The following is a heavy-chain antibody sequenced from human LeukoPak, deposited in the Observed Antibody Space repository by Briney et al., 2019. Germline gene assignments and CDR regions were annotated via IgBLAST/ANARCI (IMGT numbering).Heavy chain of an antibody. V-gene: IGHV3-11*01. Sequence: PGGSLRLSCAASGFTFSDYYMSWIRQAPGKGLEWVSYISSSGSTIYYADSVKGRFTISRDNAKNSLYLQMNSLGAEDTAVYYCARAGCGDILTGYSANYYYYGMDVWGQGTTVTVSS. J-gene: IGHJ6*02. D-gene: IGHD3-9*01. CDR2: ISSSGSTI. CDR1: GFTFSDYY. CDR3: ARAGCGDILTGYSANYYYYGMDV.